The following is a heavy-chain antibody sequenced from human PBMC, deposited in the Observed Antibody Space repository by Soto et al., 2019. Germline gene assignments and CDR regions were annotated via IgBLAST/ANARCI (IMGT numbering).Heavy chain of an antibody. V-gene: IGHV3-33*01. CDR2: IWYDGSNK. CDR1: GFTFSSYG. J-gene: IGHJ6*03. Sequence: QVQLVESGGGVVQPERSLRLSCAASGFTFSSYGMHWVRQAPGKGLEWVAVIWYDGSNKYYADSVKGRFTISRDNSKNTLYLQMNSLRAEDTAVYYCARVPYYYYYYMDVWGKGTTVTVSS. CDR3: ARVPYYYYYYMDV.